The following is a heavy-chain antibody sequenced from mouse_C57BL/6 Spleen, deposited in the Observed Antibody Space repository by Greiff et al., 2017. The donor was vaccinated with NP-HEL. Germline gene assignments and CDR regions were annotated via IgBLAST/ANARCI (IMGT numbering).Heavy chain of an antibody. V-gene: IGHV14-4*01. D-gene: IGHD2-3*01. J-gene: IGHJ4*01. CDR2: IDPENGDT. CDR1: GFNIKDDY. CDR3: TTVYDGYPGYAMDY. Sequence: EVQLQQSGAELVRPGASVKLSCTASGFNIKDDYMHWVKQRPEQGLEWIGWIDPENGDTEYASKFQGKATITADTSSNTAYLQLSSLTSEDTAVYYCTTVYDGYPGYAMDYWGQGTSVTVSS.